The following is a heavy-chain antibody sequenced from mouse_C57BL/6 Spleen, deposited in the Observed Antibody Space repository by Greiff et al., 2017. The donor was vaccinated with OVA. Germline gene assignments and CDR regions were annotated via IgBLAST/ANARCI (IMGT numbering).Heavy chain of an antibody. CDR1: GYTFTDYN. J-gene: IGHJ1*03. V-gene: IGHV1-22*01. CDR3: AREGRGWYFDV. Sequence: EVKLQESGPELVKPGASVKMSCKASGYTFTDYNMHWVKQSHGKSLEWIGYINPNNGGTSYNQKFKGKATLTVNKSSSTAYMELRSLTSEDSAVYYCAREGRGWYFDVWGTGTTVTVSS. CDR2: INPNNGGT.